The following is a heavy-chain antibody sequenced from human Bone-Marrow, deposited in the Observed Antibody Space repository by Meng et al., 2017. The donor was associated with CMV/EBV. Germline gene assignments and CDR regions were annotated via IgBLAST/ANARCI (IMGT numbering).Heavy chain of an antibody. CDR3: ARAWPSELDP. J-gene: IGHJ5*02. CDR2: INPSGGST. D-gene: IGHD1-14*01. V-gene: IGHV1-46*01. Sequence: ASVKVSCKASGGTFSSYAISWVRQAPGQGLEWMGIINPSGGSTSYAQKFQGRVTMTRDTSTSTVYMELSSLRSEDTAVYYCARAWPSELDPWGQGTLVTVSS. CDR1: GGTFSSYA.